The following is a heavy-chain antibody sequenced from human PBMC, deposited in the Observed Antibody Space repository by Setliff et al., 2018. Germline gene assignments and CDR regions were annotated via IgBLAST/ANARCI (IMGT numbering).Heavy chain of an antibody. J-gene: IGHJ4*02. Sequence: GGSLRLSCAVSGFIFSSYEMNWVRQAPGKGLEWVSSLSSANNYIVYADSVKGRFTISRDNAKSSLYLQMNSLSAEDTAIYYCASSRTWIPVLDYCGQGTLVTVSS. D-gene: IGHD5-18*01. CDR3: ASSRTWIPVLDY. CDR2: LSSANNYI. V-gene: IGHV3-21*01. CDR1: GFIFSSYE.